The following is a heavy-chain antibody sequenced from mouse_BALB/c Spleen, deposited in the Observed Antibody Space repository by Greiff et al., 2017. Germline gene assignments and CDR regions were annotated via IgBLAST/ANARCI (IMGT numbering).Heavy chain of an antibody. V-gene: IGHV14-3*02. CDR3: ARAARARGDY. D-gene: IGHD3-1*01. J-gene: IGHJ4*01. Sequence: VQLKQSGAELVKPGASVKLSCTASGFNIKDTYMHWVKQRPEQGLEWIGRIDPANGNTKYDPKFQGKATITADTSSNTAYLQLSSLTSEDTAVYYCARAARARGDYWGQGTSVTVSS. CDR2: IDPANGNT. CDR1: GFNIKDTY.